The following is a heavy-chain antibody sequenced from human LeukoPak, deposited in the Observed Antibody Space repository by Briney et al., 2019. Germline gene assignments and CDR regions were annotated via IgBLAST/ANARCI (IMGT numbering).Heavy chain of an antibody. CDR1: GFTFSDYW. J-gene: IGHJ4*02. Sequence: PGGSLRLSCAASGFTFSDYWMHWVRHAPGKGLEWVSGISGSGGSTYYTDSVKGRFTISRDNSKNTLYLQMNSLRAEDTAVYYCTKGGASSREGYFDYWGQGTLVTVSS. CDR3: TKGGASSREGYFDY. V-gene: IGHV3-23*01. D-gene: IGHD1-26*01. CDR2: ISGSGGST.